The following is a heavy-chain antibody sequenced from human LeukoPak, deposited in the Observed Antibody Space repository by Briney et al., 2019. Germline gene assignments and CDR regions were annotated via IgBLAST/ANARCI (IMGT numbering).Heavy chain of an antibody. CDR1: GFTFSSYA. V-gene: IGHV3-30-3*01. CDR3: ARASDVVLMVYAIGDY. J-gene: IGHJ4*02. Sequence: GGSLRLSCAASGFTFSSYAMHWVRQAPGKGLEWVAVISYDGSNKYYADSVKGRFTISRDNSKNTLYLQMNSLRAEDTAVYYCARASDVVLMVYAIGDYWGQGTLVTVS. D-gene: IGHD2-8*01. CDR2: ISYDGSNK.